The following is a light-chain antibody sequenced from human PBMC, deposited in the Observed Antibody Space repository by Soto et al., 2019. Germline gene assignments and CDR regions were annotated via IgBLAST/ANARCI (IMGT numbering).Light chain of an antibody. CDR2: DAS. J-gene: IGKJ1*01. Sequence: DIPMTQSPSTLSASVGDRITITCRASQNIITWVAWYQHKPGKAPKLLLYDASYLESGVPSRFSGSGSGTEFTLTISILQPDEFATYYCQQYNRYWTFGQGTKVEIK. CDR3: QQYNRYWT. V-gene: IGKV1-5*01. CDR1: QNIITW.